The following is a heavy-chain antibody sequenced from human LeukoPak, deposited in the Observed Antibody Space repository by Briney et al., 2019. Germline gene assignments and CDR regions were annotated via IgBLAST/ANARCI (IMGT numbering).Heavy chain of an antibody. CDR1: GGSFSGYY. CDR2: INHSGST. Sequence: SETLSLTCAVYGGSFSGYYWSWIRQPPGKGLEWIGEINHSGSTNYNPSLKSRVTISVDTSKNQFSLKLSSVTAADTAVYCCARVRVVVPADSDYYYYGMDVWGQGTTVTVSS. V-gene: IGHV4-34*01. CDR3: ARVRVVVPADSDYYYYGMDV. D-gene: IGHD2-2*01. J-gene: IGHJ6*02.